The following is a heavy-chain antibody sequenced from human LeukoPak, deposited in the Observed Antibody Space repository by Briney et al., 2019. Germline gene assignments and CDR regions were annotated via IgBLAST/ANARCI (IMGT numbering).Heavy chain of an antibody. CDR2: ISNDSVDK. Sequence: GGSLRLSCVVSGFRFSDYYMSWIRQVPGKGLEWVSYISNDSVDKYYVDSVRGRFTISRDNAKKSMYLQMSGLRVEDTAVYYCARRDWVSGAVRAFDIWGQGTMVTVSS. D-gene: IGHD3-3*01. J-gene: IGHJ3*02. CDR3: ARRDWVSGAVRAFDI. V-gene: IGHV3-11*04. CDR1: GFRFSDYY.